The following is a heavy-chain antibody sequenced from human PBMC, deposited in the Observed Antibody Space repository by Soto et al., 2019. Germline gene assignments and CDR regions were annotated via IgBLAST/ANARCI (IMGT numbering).Heavy chain of an antibody. CDR3: ARRPGLDY. CDR1: GFTFSSYG. V-gene: IGHV3-33*01. Sequence: QVQLVESGGGVVQPGRSLRLSCAASGFTFSSYGMHWVRQAPGKGLEWVAVIWYDGSNTYYADSVKGRFTISRDNSKNTLYLQMNSLRADDTAVYYCARRPGLDYWGQGTLVTVSS. CDR2: IWYDGSNT. J-gene: IGHJ4*02.